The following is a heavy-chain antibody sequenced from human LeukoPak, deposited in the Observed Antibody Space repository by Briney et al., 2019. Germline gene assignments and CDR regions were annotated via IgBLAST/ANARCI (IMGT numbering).Heavy chain of an antibody. CDR1: GGSITNSY. Sequence: SETLSLTRTVSGGSITNSYWSWIRQPPGKGLEWIGHFHDSEGTNYNPSLKSRVSISLDTSKNQVSLWLNSVTAADTAVYYCARGDPSGRPGIGFDFWGQGALISVSS. CDR3: ARGDPSGRPGIGFDF. CDR2: FHDSEGT. D-gene: IGHD1-26*01. V-gene: IGHV4-59*01. J-gene: IGHJ4*02.